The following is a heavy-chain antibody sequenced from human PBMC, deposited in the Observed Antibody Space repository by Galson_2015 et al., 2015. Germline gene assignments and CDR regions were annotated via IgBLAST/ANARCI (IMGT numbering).Heavy chain of an antibody. V-gene: IGHV3-30*01. J-gene: IGHJ4*02. CDR3: ASPGMDYGDQGLLFY. D-gene: IGHD4-17*01. CDR2: ISYDGSNK. CDR1: GFTFSSYA. Sequence: SLRLSCAASGFTFSSYAMHWVRQAPGKGLEWVAVISYDGSNKYYADSVKGRFTISRDNSKNTLYLQMNSLRAEDTAVYYCASPGMDYGDQGLLFYWGQGTLVTVSS.